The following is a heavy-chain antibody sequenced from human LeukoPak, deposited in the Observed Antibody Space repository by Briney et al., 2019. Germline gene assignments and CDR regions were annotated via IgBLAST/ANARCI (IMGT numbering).Heavy chain of an antibody. D-gene: IGHD4-17*01. CDR1: GFTFSSYA. V-gene: IGHV3-23*01. Sequence: GGSLRLSCAASGFTFSSYAMSWVRQAPGKGLEWVSAISGSGSSTYYADSVKGRFTISRDNSKNTLYLQMNSLRAEDTAVYYCAKGVAVTTTPGDFDYWGQGTLVTVSS. CDR3: AKGVAVTTTPGDFDY. CDR2: ISGSGSST. J-gene: IGHJ4*02.